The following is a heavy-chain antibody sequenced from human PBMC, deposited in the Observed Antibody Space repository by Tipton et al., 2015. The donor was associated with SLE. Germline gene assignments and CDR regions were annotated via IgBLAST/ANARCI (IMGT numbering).Heavy chain of an antibody. J-gene: IGHJ3*02. CDR3: ARGALSGSYGVGPFDI. D-gene: IGHD1-26*01. Sequence: SLRLSCAASGFTFSNYYMNWIRQAPGKGLEWVSYISSSSTYTNFADSVKGRFTISRDNAKNSLYLQMNSLRAEDTAVYFCARGALSGSYGVGPFDIWGQVTMVTVSS. CDR2: ISSSSTYT. V-gene: IGHV3-11*05. CDR1: GFTFSNYY.